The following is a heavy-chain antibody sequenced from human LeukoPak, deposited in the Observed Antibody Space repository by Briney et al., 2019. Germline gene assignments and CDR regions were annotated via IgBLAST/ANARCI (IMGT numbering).Heavy chain of an antibody. CDR3: ARQAYGSGSYYDY. J-gene: IGHJ4*02. CDR2: IYYSRST. CDR1: GGSISSYY. Sequence: SETLSLTFTVSGGSISSYYWSWIRQPPGKGVEWIGYIYYSRSTNYNPSLKSRVTISVDTSKNQFSLKLSSVTAADTAVYYCARQAYGSGSYYDYWGQGTLVTVSS. V-gene: IGHV4-59*01. D-gene: IGHD3-10*01.